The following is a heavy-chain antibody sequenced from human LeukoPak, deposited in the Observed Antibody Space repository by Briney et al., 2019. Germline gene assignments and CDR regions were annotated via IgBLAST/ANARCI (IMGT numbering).Heavy chain of an antibody. CDR1: GYSFTNYW. J-gene: IGHJ2*01. Sequence: PGESLKISCKGSGYSFTNYWIGWVRQMPGKGLEWMGIIHLGDSHTWYSPSFQGQVTISADKSISMAYLQWSSLKASDTAMYFCARQPGMTAKSWYFDLWGRGTLVTVSS. D-gene: IGHD2-2*01. CDR2: IHLGDSHT. CDR3: ARQPGMTAKSWYFDL. V-gene: IGHV5-51*01.